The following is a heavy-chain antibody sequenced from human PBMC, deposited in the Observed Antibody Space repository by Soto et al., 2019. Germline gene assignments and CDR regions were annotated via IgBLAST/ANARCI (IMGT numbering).Heavy chain of an antibody. CDR1: GYNFFTYW. CDR3: ARHAEDFYFGLDA. CDR2: IDPADSYA. J-gene: IGHJ6*02. V-gene: IGHV5-10-1*01. Sequence: XESLKISCKGSGYNFFTYWITWVRQMPGKGLEWMGRIDPADSYARYSPSFEGHVTMSVDRSINTAYLQWTSLRASDSAIYYCARHAEDFYFGLDAWGQGTSVTVS.